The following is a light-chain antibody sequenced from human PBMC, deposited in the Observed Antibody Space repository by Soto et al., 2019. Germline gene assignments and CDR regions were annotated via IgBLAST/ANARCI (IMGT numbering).Light chain of an antibody. CDR3: QQRSNWPALT. CDR1: QSVSSY. V-gene: IGKV3-11*01. J-gene: IGKJ4*01. CDR2: DAS. Sequence: EIVLTQSPATLSLSPGERATLSCRASQSVSSYLAWYQQKPGQAPRLLIYDASNRATGIPARLSGSGSGTDFTLTISSLEPEDFVVYDCQQRSNWPALTFSGGTKVEIK.